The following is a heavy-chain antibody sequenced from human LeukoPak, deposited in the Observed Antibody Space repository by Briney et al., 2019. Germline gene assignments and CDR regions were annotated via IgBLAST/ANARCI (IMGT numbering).Heavy chain of an antibody. CDR3: ARDSWYELGYTALNWFDP. CDR2: IYYSGST. D-gene: IGHD5-18*01. CDR1: GGSISSYY. Sequence: PSETLSLTCTVSGGSISSYYWSWLRQPPGKGLEWIGYIYYSGSTNYNPSLKSRVTISVDTSKNQFSLKLSSVTAADTAVYYCARDSWYELGYTALNWFDPWGQGTLVTVSS. V-gene: IGHV4-59*12. J-gene: IGHJ5*02.